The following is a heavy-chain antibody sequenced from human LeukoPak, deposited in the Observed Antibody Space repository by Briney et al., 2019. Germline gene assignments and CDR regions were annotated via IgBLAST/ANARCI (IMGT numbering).Heavy chain of an antibody. CDR2: IKQDGSEK. V-gene: IGHV3-7*01. Sequence: GGSLRLSCAASGFTFSSYWMSWVRQAPGKGLEWVANIKQDGSEKYYVDSVKGRFTISRDNAKNSLYLQMNSLRAEDTAVYYCARAPRDGGWYPPWYFGYWGQGTLVTVSS. CDR3: ARAPRDGGWYPPWYFGY. D-gene: IGHD6-19*01. J-gene: IGHJ4*02. CDR1: GFTFSSYW.